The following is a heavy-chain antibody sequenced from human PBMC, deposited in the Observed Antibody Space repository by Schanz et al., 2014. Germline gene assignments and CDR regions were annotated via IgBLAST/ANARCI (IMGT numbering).Heavy chain of an antibody. CDR1: GYTFTSYS. J-gene: IGHJ4*02. V-gene: IGHV1-18*01. D-gene: IGHD6-13*01. Sequence: QVQLIQSGAEVKKPGASVKVSCTASGYTFTSYSIHWVRQAPGQGLEWMGWISPYNGNTNYAQKLQGRVTMTTDTSTSTAYMELSSLRSEDTAVYYCASSGAGYSSSWDFDYWGQGTLVTVSS. CDR2: ISPYNGNT. CDR3: ASSGAGYSSSWDFDY.